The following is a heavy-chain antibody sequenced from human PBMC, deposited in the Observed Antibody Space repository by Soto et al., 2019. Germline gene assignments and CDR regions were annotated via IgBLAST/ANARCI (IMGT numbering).Heavy chain of an antibody. D-gene: IGHD6-13*01. J-gene: IGHJ6*02. Sequence: SQAIPITEASSSSSASSNMAARIRIRQSQSRGLEWLGRTYYRSKWYNDYAVSVKSRITITPNTSKNQFSLQLNSVTPEDTAVYYCARGRVKQYIFSWYGYYHYLIYFCGQGTTV. V-gene: IGHV6-1*01. CDR1: SSSASSNMAA. CDR3: ARGRVKQYIFSWYGYYHYLIYF. CDR2: TYYRSKWYN.